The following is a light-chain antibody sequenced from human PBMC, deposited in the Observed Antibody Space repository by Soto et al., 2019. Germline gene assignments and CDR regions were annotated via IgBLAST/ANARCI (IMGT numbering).Light chain of an antibody. CDR1: STDIGSYTW. Sequence: QSALTQPASMSESPGQSITISCTGASTDIGSYTWVSWYQQHPGKVPKLLIYDVTKRPSGVSSRFAGSKSGNTASLTISGLQAEDEADYYCNSFTTSSTLVFGGGTKLTVL. V-gene: IGLV2-14*03. J-gene: IGLJ2*01. CDR3: NSFTTSSTLV. CDR2: DVT.